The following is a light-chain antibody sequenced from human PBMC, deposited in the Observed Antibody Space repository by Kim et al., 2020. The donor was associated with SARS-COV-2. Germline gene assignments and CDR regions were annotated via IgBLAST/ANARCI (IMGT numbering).Light chain of an antibody. CDR1: SLRSYY. CDR2: GKD. Sequence: SSELTQDPAVSVALGQTVRITCQGDSLRSYYATWYQQKPGQAPKVVIYGKDNRPSGVPDRFSGSSSGNTAYLTITGTQAGDEADYYCNSRDSNDYVVFGGATKVTVL. J-gene: IGLJ2*01. CDR3: NSRDSNDYVV. V-gene: IGLV3-19*01.